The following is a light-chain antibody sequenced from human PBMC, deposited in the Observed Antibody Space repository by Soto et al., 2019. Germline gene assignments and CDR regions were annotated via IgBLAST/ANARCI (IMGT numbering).Light chain of an antibody. Sequence: QSVLTQPPSVSGAPGQRVTISSTGSSSNIGAGYDVYWYQQLPGTAPKLLIYGNSNRPSGVPDRFSGSKSGTSASLAITGLQAEDEADYYCQSYDSSLSGLVFGTGTKLTVL. J-gene: IGLJ1*01. CDR1: SSNIGAGYD. CDR2: GNS. V-gene: IGLV1-40*01. CDR3: QSYDSSLSGLV.